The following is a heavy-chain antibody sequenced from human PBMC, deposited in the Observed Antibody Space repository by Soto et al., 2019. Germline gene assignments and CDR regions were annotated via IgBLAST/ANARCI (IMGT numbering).Heavy chain of an antibody. Sequence: EVQLVESEGGLVQPGGSLRLSCEASGFIFTTSDMSWVRQAPGKGLEWISSITITGDTTHYADSVKGRFTISRDNSRKTVYLQMNSLRIDETAVYYWAKGGGGDHGYWGQGTLVAVSS. CDR1: GFIFTTSD. J-gene: IGHJ4*02. CDR3: AKGGGGDHGY. CDR2: ITITGDTT. V-gene: IGHV3-23*04. D-gene: IGHD2-21*02.